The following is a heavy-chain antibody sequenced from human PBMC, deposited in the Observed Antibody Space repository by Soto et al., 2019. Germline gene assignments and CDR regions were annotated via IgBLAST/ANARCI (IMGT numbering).Heavy chain of an antibody. V-gene: IGHV3-23*01. CDR3: AKTGVTMVRGVLRYWYFDL. CDR1: GFTFSSYA. J-gene: IGHJ2*01. D-gene: IGHD3-10*01. Sequence: EVQLLESGGGLVQPGGSLRLSCAASGFTFSSYAMSWVRQAPGKGLEWVSAISGSGGSTYYADSVKGRFTISSDNSKNTLYLQMNSLRAEDTAVYYCAKTGVTMVRGVLRYWYFDLWGRGTLVTVSS. CDR2: ISGSGGST.